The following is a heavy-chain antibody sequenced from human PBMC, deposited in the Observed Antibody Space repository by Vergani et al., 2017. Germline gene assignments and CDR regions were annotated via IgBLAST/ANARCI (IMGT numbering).Heavy chain of an antibody. Sequence: EVQLLESGGGLVQPGGSLRLSCAASGFTFSSYAMSWVRQAPGKGLEWVSAISGSGGSTYYADSVKGRFTISRDNSKNTLYLQMNSLRAEDTAVYYCAKAGIAAAGPYYYYYYYMDVWGKGTTVTVSS. V-gene: IGHV3-23*01. J-gene: IGHJ6*03. CDR2: ISGSGGST. D-gene: IGHD6-13*01. CDR3: AKAGIAAAGPYYYYYYYMDV. CDR1: GFTFSSYA.